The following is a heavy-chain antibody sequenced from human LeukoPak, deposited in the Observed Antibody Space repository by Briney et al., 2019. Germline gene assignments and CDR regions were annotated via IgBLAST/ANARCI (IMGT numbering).Heavy chain of an antibody. V-gene: IGHV3-43*01. CDR2: IGGGGRMT. CDR3: AKDEGGYAGLDH. D-gene: IGHD5-12*01. CDR1: GFKFGDST. Sequence: GGSLRLSCAASGFKFGDSTMHWVRKAPGKGLEWVSFIGGGGRMTMYADSVKGRFTVSRDNAKNSLYLQMHSLTTEDTAFYYCAKDEGGYAGLDHWGRGTLVTVSS. J-gene: IGHJ4*02.